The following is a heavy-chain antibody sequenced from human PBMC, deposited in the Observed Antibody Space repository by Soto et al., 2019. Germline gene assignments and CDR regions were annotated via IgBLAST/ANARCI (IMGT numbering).Heavy chain of an antibody. CDR3: ARNRQLLGLFPSARNSRLEVRFDP. V-gene: IGHV4-39*01. CDR2: IYYSGST. Sequence: SETLSVTWTVSGGSISSSSYYWGWIRQPPGKGLEWIGSIYYSGSTNYNPSLKSRVTISVDTSKNQFSLKLSSVTAADTAVYYCARNRQLLGLFPSARNSRLEVRFDPWGQGTLVTVSS. J-gene: IGHJ5*02. CDR1: GGSISSSSYY. D-gene: IGHD2-2*01.